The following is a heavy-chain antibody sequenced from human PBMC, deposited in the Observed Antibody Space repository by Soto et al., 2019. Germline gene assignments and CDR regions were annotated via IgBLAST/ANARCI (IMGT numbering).Heavy chain of an antibody. CDR1: GGSINTFY. CDR2: IFSSGST. Sequence: SETLSLTCTVSGGSINTFYWSWVRQPAGKGLEWIGRIFSSGSTSFNPSLESRVAMSVDTSKNHFSLNLSSVTAADMAVYYCAREGSYSAYNFAHGIQLWSFDFWGQGALVTSPQ. D-gene: IGHD5-12*01. V-gene: IGHV4-4*07. CDR3: AREGSYSAYNFAHGIQLWSFDF. J-gene: IGHJ4*02.